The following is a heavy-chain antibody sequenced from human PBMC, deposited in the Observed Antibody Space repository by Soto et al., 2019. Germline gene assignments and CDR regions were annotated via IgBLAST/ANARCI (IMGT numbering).Heavy chain of an antibody. J-gene: IGHJ2*01. CDR2: ISSSSSYT. CDR3: ARTYISGYSSRPAGDWYFDL. V-gene: IGHV3-11*05. CDR1: GFTFSDYY. Sequence: QVQLVESGGGLVKPGGSLRLSCAASGFTFSDYYMSWIRQAPGKGLEWVSYISSSSSYTNYADSVKGRFTISRDNAKNSLYLQMNSLRAEDTAVYYCARTYISGYSSRPAGDWYFDLWGRGTLVTVSS. D-gene: IGHD6-13*01.